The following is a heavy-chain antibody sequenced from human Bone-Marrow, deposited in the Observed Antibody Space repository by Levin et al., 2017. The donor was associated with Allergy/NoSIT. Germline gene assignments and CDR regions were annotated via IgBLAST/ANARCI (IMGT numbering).Heavy chain of an antibody. J-gene: IGHJ4*02. CDR3: GRDLAGEYSY. D-gene: IGHD3-16*01. Sequence: GGSLRLSCAASGFTFSRYWFHWVRQVPGKGLVWVSRINEDGTTTNYADSVKGRFTISRDNAKYTLYLRMDSLRVEDTAVYYCGRDLAGEYSYWGPGALVTVSS. CDR1: GFTFSRYW. V-gene: IGHV3-74*01. CDR2: INEDGTTT.